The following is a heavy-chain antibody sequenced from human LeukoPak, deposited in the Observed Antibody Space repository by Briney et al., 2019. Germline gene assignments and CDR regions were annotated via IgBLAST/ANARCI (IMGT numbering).Heavy chain of an antibody. Sequence: SETLSLTCAVSGGSISSGGHSLSWIRQTPGKGLEWIVYISHSGSTYYNPSLKSRVTISVDRSKNQFSLKLSSVTAADTAVYYCARGFKRYYYDSSGANWFDPWGQGTLVTVSS. CDR3: ARGFKRYYYDSSGANWFDP. CDR1: GGSISSGGHS. CDR2: ISHSGST. J-gene: IGHJ5*02. V-gene: IGHV4-30-2*01. D-gene: IGHD3-22*01.